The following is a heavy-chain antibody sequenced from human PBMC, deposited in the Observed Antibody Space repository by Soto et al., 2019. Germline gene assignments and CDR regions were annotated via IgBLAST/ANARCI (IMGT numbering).Heavy chain of an antibody. CDR1: GGSISSGGYY. D-gene: IGHD3-22*01. J-gene: IGHJ4*02. V-gene: IGHV4-31*03. Sequence: QVQLQESGPGLVKPSQTLSLTCTVSGGSISSGGYYWSWIRQHPGKGLEWIGYIYYSGSTYYNPXXKRRVTISVDXXKXQXXLKLSSVTAADTAVYYCAREGNYYDSSGYYSLFDYWGQGTLVTVSS. CDR3: AREGNYYDSSGYYSLFDY. CDR2: IYYSGST.